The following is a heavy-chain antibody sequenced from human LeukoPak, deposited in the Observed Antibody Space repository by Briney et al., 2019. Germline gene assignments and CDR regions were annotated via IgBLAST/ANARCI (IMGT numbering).Heavy chain of an antibody. CDR1: GFTFSSYA. Sequence: GGSLRLSCAASGFTFSSYAMSWVRQAPGKGLEWVSAISSSGGSTYYADSVKGRFTISRDNSKNTLYLQMDSLRAEDTAVYYCAKHYGDYVLRLFHIWGQGTMVTASS. CDR3: AKHYGDYVLRLFHI. V-gene: IGHV3-23*01. CDR2: ISSSGGST. D-gene: IGHD4-17*01. J-gene: IGHJ3*02.